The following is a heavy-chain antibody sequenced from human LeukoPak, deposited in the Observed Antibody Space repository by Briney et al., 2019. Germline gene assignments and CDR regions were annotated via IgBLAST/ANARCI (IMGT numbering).Heavy chain of an antibody. Sequence: GESLKISCKGSGYSFVNYWIGWVRQMPGKGLEWMGIIFPGDSDTRYSPSFQGQVTISADKSISTAYLHWSSLKASDTAIYYCARRGDDYNYGHYWGQGTLVTVSS. CDR1: GYSFVNYW. V-gene: IGHV5-51*01. CDR2: IFPGDSDT. CDR3: ARRGDDYNYGHY. D-gene: IGHD5-24*01. J-gene: IGHJ4*02.